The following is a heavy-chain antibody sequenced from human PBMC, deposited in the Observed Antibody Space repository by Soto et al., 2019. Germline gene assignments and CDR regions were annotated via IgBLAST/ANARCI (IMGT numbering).Heavy chain of an antibody. CDR1: GFTFSSYA. CDR3: AKDKQWLVQGPNDY. CDR2: ISGSGGST. J-gene: IGHJ4*02. V-gene: IGHV3-23*01. Sequence: GSLRLSCAASGFTFSSYAMSWVRQAPGKGLEWVSAISGSGGSTYYADSVKGRFTISRDNSKNTLYLQMNSLRAEDTAVYYCAKDKQWLVQGPNDYWGQGTLVTVSS. D-gene: IGHD6-19*01.